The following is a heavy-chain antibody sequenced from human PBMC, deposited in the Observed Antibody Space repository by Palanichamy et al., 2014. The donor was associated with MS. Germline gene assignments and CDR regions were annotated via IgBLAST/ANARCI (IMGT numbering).Heavy chain of an antibody. CDR2: IYYSGST. CDR1: GGSVSSSSSSYY. CDR3: ARPGYSSRDNYFDF. Sequence: QLQLQESGPGLVKPSETLSPTCSVSGGSVSSSSSSYYWGWIRQPPGKGLEWIGTIYYSGSTYYNPSLKSRVTISIDTSKNQFSLRLSSVTAADTAVYYCARPGYSSRDNYFDFWGQGTLVTVSS. V-gene: IGHV4-39*01. J-gene: IGHJ4*02. D-gene: IGHD6-19*01.